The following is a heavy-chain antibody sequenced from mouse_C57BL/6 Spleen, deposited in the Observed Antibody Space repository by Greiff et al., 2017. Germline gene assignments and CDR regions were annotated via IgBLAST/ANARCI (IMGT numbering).Heavy chain of an antibody. J-gene: IGHJ4*01. CDR3: ARSDYYGSSRYYAMEY. CDR2: INPGSGGT. Sequence: QVQLKESGAELVRPGTSVKVSCKASGYAFTNYLTEWVKQRPGQGLEWIGVINPGSGGTNYNEKFKGKATLTADKSSSTAYMQLSSLTSEDSAVYFCARSDYYGSSRYYAMEYWGQGTSVTVSS. V-gene: IGHV1-54*01. D-gene: IGHD1-1*01. CDR1: GYAFTNYL.